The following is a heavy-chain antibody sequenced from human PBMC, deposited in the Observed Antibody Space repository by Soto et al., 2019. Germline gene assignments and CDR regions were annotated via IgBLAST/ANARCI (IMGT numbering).Heavy chain of an antibody. Sequence: SETLSLTCAVYGGSFSGYYWSWIRQPPGKGLEWIGEINHSGSTNYNPSPKSRVTISVDTSKNQFSLKLSSVTAADTAVYYCARVRDIVVVVAAHFDYWGQGTLVTVSS. J-gene: IGHJ4*02. D-gene: IGHD2-15*01. CDR3: ARVRDIVVVVAAHFDY. CDR1: GGSFSGYY. CDR2: INHSGST. V-gene: IGHV4-34*01.